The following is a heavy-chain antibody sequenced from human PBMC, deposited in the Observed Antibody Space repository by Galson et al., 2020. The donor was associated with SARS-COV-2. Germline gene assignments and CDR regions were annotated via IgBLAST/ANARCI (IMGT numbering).Heavy chain of an antibody. V-gene: IGHV3-30*01. CDR1: GFTFSSHA. D-gene: IGHD1-26*01. Sequence: GESLKLSCAASGFTFSSHAMNWVRQSPGKGLEWVAIISYDGSNKYYADSVRGRFAISRDNSKNTLYLQMNSLRAEDTAVYYCERAASGSYLSHFDYWGQGTLVTVSS. CDR3: ERAASGSYLSHFDY. CDR2: ISYDGSNK. J-gene: IGHJ4*02.